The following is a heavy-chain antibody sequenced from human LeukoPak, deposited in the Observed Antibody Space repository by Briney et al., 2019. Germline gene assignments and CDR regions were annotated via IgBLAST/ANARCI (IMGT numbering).Heavy chain of an antibody. D-gene: IGHD2-21*01. CDR3: ARSDSIGSVDY. J-gene: IGHJ4*02. CDR2: INHHGSGK. V-gene: IGHV3-7*01. CDR1: GFAFSIYW. Sequence: PGGSPRLSCAASGFAFSIYWMSWVRQAPGKGLEWVANINHHGSGKWYVDSVKGRFTIARDNTDNSLSLQMNSLRVEDTAVYYCARSDSIGSVDYWGQGTLITVSS.